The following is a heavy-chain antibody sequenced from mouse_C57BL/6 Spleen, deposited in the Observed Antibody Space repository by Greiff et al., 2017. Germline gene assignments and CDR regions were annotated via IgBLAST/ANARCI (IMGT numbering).Heavy chain of an antibody. J-gene: IGHJ3*01. V-gene: IGHV1-82*01. CDR3: ASGSGYGAY. D-gene: IGHD3-2*02. CDR2: IYPGDGDT. CDR1: GYAFSSSW. Sequence: QVQLQQSGPELVKPGASVKISCKASGYAFSSSWMNWVKQRPGKGLGWIGRIYPGDGDTNYNGKFKGKATLTADKSSSTAYMQLSSLTSEDSAVYFCASGSGYGAYWGQGTLVTVSA.